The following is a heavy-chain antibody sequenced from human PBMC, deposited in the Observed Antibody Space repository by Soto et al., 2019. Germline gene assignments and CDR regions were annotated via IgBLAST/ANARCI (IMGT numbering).Heavy chain of an antibody. J-gene: IGHJ6*02. CDR1: GFTFSTYA. CDR2: ISGGGGST. D-gene: IGHD1-26*01. V-gene: IGHV3-23*01. Sequence: EVQLLESGGGLVQPGGSLRLSCAASGFTFSTYAMNWVRQAPGKGLVWVSAISGGGGSTYYADSVKGRVTISRDNSKNTLYLQMNSLRAEDTAVYYCAKVSLGALTFTDYYYYGLDVWGQGTTVTVSS. CDR3: AKVSLGALTFTDYYYYGLDV.